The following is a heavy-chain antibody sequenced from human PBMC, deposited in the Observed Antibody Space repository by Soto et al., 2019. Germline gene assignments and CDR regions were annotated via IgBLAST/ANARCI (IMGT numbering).Heavy chain of an antibody. CDR3: AQYYDTFDY. J-gene: IGHJ4*02. D-gene: IGHD3-22*01. Sequence: QLHLQESGPGLVKPSETLSLTCTVSGASISTNTYFWGWIRQPPGKGLEWIGTIHYSGNTYKNPSFETRVTMSVDTSKKQFSLNLRSVSPADTAMYYCAQYYDTFDYWGQGALVTVSS. V-gene: IGHV4-39*01. CDR1: GASISTNTYF. CDR2: IHYSGNT.